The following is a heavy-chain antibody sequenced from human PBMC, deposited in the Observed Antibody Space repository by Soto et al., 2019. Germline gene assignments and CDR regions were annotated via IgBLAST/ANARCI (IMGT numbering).Heavy chain of an antibody. V-gene: IGHV1-8*01. CDR3: ARAPDYYDSSGYYYAYYFDY. D-gene: IGHD3-22*01. CDR2: MNPNSGNT. J-gene: IGHJ4*02. CDR1: GYTFTSYD. Sequence: ASVKVSCKASGYTFTSYDINWVRQATGQGLEWMGWMNPNSGNTGYAQKFQGRVTMTRNTSISTAYMELSSLRSEDTAVYYCARAPDYYDSSGYYYAYYFDYWGQGTLVTVSS.